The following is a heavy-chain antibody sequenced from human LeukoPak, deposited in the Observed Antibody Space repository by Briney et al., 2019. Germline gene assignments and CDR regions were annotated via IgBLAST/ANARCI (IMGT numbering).Heavy chain of an antibody. CDR1: GFTFNNYW. D-gene: IGHD3-3*01. J-gene: IGHJ3*01. V-gene: IGHV3-7*04. CDR3: ARGDFWSGDYTDAFDV. Sequence: GGSLRLSCAASGFTFNNYWMSWVRQAPGKGLEWVANIKPDGSEQYYVDSVKGRFSISRDNVRNALYLQINSLRVGDTALYYCARGDFWSGDYTDAFDVWGQGTMVTVSS. CDR2: IKPDGSEQ.